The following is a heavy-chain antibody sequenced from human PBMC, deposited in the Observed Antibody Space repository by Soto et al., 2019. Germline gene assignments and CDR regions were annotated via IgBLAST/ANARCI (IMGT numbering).Heavy chain of an antibody. Sequence: PSETLSLTCTVSGDSISSTTYYWAWFRQPPGMGLEWIGSIYYSGTTYYNPSLKSRVTISVDTSKNQFSLEVSSVTAADTAVYYCARYVTNYDNDYWGQGTLVTVSS. V-gene: IGHV4-39*01. J-gene: IGHJ4*02. CDR3: ARYVTNYDNDY. D-gene: IGHD3-22*01. CDR1: GDSISSTTYY. CDR2: IYYSGTT.